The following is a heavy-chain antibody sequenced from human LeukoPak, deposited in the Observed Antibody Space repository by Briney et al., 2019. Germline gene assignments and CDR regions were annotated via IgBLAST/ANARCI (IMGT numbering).Heavy chain of an antibody. Sequence: PSETLSLTCTVSGGSISSYYWSWIRQPPGKGLEWIGYIYYGGSTNYNPSLKSRVTISVDTSKNQFSLKLSSVTAADTAVYYCARVLFGLVGAIYFDYWGQGTLVTVSS. CDR1: GGSISSYY. V-gene: IGHV4-59*01. D-gene: IGHD1-26*01. CDR3: ARVLFGLVGAIYFDY. CDR2: IYYGGST. J-gene: IGHJ4*02.